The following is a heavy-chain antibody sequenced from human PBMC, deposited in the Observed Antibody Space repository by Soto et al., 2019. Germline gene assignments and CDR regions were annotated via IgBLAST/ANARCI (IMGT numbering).Heavy chain of an antibody. Sequence: SVKVSCKASGGTFSSYAITWVRQAPGQGLEWMGGIIPFLGTTYYAQKFQGRVTITADKSTSTAYMELSSLRPEDTAVYYCASFYCGGDCYSLLRYWGQGTLVTVSS. J-gene: IGHJ4*02. CDR3: ASFYCGGDCYSLLRY. D-gene: IGHD2-21*02. CDR1: GGTFSSYA. CDR2: IIPFLGTT. V-gene: IGHV1-69*06.